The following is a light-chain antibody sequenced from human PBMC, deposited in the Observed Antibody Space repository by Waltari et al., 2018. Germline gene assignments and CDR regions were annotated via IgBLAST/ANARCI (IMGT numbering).Light chain of an antibody. CDR2: AAS. CDR1: QSISSL. J-gene: IGKJ2*03. CDR3: HQSYSSHS. Sequence: DIQVTQSPSTLSASVGDRVTITCRASQSISSLLAWYQQKPGTAPKLLIYAASRLESGVPSRFSGSGSGTDYTLTISGLQPEDFATYYCHQSYSSHSFGQGTKLGVK. V-gene: IGKV1-5*01.